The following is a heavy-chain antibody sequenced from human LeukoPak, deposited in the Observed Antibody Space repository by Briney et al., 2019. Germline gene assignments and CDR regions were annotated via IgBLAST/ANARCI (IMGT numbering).Heavy chain of an antibody. CDR2: INPNSGDT. V-gene: IGHV1-2*02. D-gene: IGHD3-22*01. Sequence: ASVKVSCKASGYTFTDYYMHWVRQAPGQGLEWMGWINPNSGDTNYAQKFQGRVSVTRDTSISTAYMELSRLRSDDTAVYYCARDPHDYDSSGYPNYYFDYWGQGTLVAVSS. J-gene: IGHJ4*02. CDR3: ARDPHDYDSSGYPNYYFDY. CDR1: GYTFTDYY.